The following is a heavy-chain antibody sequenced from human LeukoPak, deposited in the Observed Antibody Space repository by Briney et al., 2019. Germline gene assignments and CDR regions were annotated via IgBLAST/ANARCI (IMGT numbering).Heavy chain of an antibody. J-gene: IGHJ4*02. V-gene: IGHV3-23*01. Sequence: PGGSLRLSCAASGFTFGSYAMSWVRQAPGKGLEWVSAISGSGGSTYYADSVKGRFTISRDNSKNTLYLQMNSLRAEDTAVYYCAKGEGKEQRLAYFDYWGQGTLVTVSS. CDR3: AKGEGKEQRLAYFDY. D-gene: IGHD6-25*01. CDR2: ISGSGGST. CDR1: GFTFGSYA.